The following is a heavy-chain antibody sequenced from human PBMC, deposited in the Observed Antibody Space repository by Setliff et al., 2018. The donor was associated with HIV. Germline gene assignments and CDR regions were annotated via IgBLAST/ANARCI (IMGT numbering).Heavy chain of an antibody. Sequence: PSETLSLTCTVSGGSISTYFWSWVRQTPGKGLEWIGHISTSGTTNYNPSLKSRVTISADTSKSQFSLKLTSVTAADTAAYFCARVSTDYVWGSFLSSGPYYFDFWGQGALVTVSS. V-gene: IGHV4-4*08. CDR2: ISTSGTT. CDR3: ARVSTDYVWGSFLSSGPYYFDF. J-gene: IGHJ4*02. CDR1: GGSISTYF. D-gene: IGHD3-16*01.